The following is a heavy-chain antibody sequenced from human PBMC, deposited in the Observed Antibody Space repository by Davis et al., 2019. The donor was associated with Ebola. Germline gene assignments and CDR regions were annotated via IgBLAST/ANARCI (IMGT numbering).Heavy chain of an antibody. D-gene: IGHD3-22*01. Sequence: MPSETLSLTCAVYGGSFSGYYWSWIRQPPGKGLEWIGEINHSGSTNYNPSLKSRVTISVDTSKNQFSLKLSSVTAADTAVYYCARDRGGWDISGYYHHVGFDYWGQGTLVTVSS. CDR3: ARDRGGWDISGYYHHVGFDY. CDR1: GGSFSGYY. V-gene: IGHV4-34*01. CDR2: INHSGST. J-gene: IGHJ4*02.